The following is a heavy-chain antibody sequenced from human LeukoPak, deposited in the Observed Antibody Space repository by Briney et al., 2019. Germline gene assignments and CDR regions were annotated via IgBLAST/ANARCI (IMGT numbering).Heavy chain of an antibody. J-gene: IGHJ4*02. D-gene: IGHD6-13*01. V-gene: IGHV2-5*02. CDR3: AHLEGGFSSDWYFQGFDY. CDR1: GFSLSTSGVG. CDR2: IYGDDDK. Sequence: SGPTLVKPTQTLRLTCTFSGFSLSTSGVGVGWIRQPPGKALEWFALIYGDDDKRYSPSLKSRLTITKDPSKNQVVLRMTNMDPVDTATYYCAHLEGGFSSDWYFQGFDYWGQGTLVTVSS.